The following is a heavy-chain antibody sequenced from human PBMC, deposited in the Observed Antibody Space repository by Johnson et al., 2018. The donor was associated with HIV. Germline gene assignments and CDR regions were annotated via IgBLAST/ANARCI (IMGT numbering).Heavy chain of an antibody. D-gene: IGHD6-13*01. J-gene: IGHJ3*02. CDR1: GFTFSSYW. CDR3: AKEEGIAAAGGALDI. V-gene: IGHV3-7*01. CDR2: IKQDGSEK. Sequence: VQLVESGGGLVQPGGSLRLSCAASGFTFSSYWMSWVRQAPGRGLERVANIKQDGSEKYYVDSVKGRFTISRDNAKNSLYSLYVQMNSKRAVDTAVDYCAKEEGIAAAGGALDIWGQGTMVTVSS.